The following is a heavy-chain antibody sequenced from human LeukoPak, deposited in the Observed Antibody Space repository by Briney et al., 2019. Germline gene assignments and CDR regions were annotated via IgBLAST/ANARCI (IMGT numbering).Heavy chain of an antibody. CDR3: VRGSTLRHYQY. CDR2: IYYSGST. D-gene: IGHD3-16*01. V-gene: IGHV4-39*01. J-gene: IGHJ4*02. Sequence: SETLSLTCTVSGGSISSSTYYWGWIRRPPGKGLEWIGSIYYSGSTYYNPSLKSRVTVSVDTSKNQSSLKLSSVTAADTALYYCVRGSTLRHYQYWGQGTLVTVSS. CDR1: GGSISSSTYY.